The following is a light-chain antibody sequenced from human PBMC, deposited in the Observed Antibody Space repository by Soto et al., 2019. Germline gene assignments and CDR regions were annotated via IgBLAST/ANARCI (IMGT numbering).Light chain of an antibody. CDR2: DAS. J-gene: IGKJ2*01. CDR1: QSVNSN. Sequence: EIVMTQSPATLSVSPGERATLSCRASQSVNSNLAWYRQKPGQAPRLLISDASTRATGVPARFSGSGSGTEFTLTISSLQSEDSGIYYCQQYNDWRTFGPGTKVE. V-gene: IGKV3-15*01. CDR3: QQYNDWRT.